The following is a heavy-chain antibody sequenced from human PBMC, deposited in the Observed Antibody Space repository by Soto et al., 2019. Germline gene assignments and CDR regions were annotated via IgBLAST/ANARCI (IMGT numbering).Heavy chain of an antibody. CDR3: ASRERVDAFDV. Sequence: QVHLVQSGAEVKRPGSSVKVSCKASGGTIISHAISWVRQAPGQGLEWMGGIIPILGSANYAQKFQDRLTIIAHASTSTTYMELSSLRSDDAAVYSCASRERVDAFDVWGQGTLVTVSS. D-gene: IGHD1-26*01. J-gene: IGHJ3*01. CDR2: IIPILGSA. V-gene: IGHV1-69*01. CDR1: GGTIISHA.